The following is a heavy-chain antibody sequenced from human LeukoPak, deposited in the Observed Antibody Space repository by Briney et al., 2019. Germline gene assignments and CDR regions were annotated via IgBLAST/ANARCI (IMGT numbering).Heavy chain of an antibody. Sequence: SETLSLTCTVSGASITTYYWTWIRQSPGKGLEWIGYIYLSGSTNYNPSLKSRVTISLDTSRNQFSLRLSSVTAADTAVYFCAREYSTSSEGDYFDYWGQGSLVTVSS. CDR1: GASITTYY. CDR2: IYLSGST. CDR3: AREYSTSSEGDYFDY. V-gene: IGHV4-59*01. J-gene: IGHJ4*02. D-gene: IGHD6-6*01.